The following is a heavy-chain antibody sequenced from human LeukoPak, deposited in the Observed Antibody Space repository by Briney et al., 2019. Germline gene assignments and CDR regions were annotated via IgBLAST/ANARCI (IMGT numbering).Heavy chain of an antibody. CDR1: GFTVSNNY. J-gene: IGHJ4*02. Sequence: GGSLRLSCAASGFTVSNNYMSWVRRAPGKGLEWVSVIYSGGSTYYADSVKGRFTISRDTSKNTLSLQMNSLRAEDTAVYYCASLSLGHYWGQGTLVTVSS. D-gene: IGHD6-6*01. CDR3: ASLSLGHY. CDR2: IYSGGST. V-gene: IGHV3-53*01.